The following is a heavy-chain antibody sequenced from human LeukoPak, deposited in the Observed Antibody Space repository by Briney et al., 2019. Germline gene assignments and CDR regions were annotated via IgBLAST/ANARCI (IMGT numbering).Heavy chain of an antibody. Sequence: ASVKVSCKASGYTFTSYDINWVRQATGQGLEWMGWMNPNSGNTGYAQKFQGRVTMTRNTSISTAYMELSSLRSEDTAVYYCALRYSSGWVANGGAFDIWGQGTMVTASS. D-gene: IGHD6-19*01. CDR2: MNPNSGNT. J-gene: IGHJ3*02. V-gene: IGHV1-8*01. CDR1: GYTFTSYD. CDR3: ALRYSSGWVANGGAFDI.